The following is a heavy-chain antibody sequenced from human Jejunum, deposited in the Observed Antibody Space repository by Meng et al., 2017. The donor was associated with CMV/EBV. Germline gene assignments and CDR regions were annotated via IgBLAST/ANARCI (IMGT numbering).Heavy chain of an antibody. CDR1: GFTFTSYW. D-gene: IGHD3-10*01. Sequence: CSASGFTFTSYWMHWVRQPPGRGRVWVSRIATDGGSTVHADSVRGRFTISRDSAKSTVFLQMNSLRAEDTAVYYCARGGFASGLDVWGQGTTVTVSS. J-gene: IGHJ6*02. CDR2: IATDGGST. CDR3: ARGGFASGLDV. V-gene: IGHV3-74*01.